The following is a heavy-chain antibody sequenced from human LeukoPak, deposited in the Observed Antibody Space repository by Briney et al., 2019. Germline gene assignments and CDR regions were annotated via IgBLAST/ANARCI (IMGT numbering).Heavy chain of an antibody. Sequence: SETLSLTCTVSGGSISSSSYYWGWVRQPPGKGLEYIGSIFYVGDTYYNPSLESRLTISVDTSKNQFSLKLRSVTAADSAVYYCARTSGSRYAYDDYWGQGTLVTVSS. J-gene: IGHJ4*02. V-gene: IGHV4-39*01. D-gene: IGHD6-13*01. CDR3: ARTSGSRYAYDDY. CDR1: GGSISSSSYY. CDR2: IFYVGDT.